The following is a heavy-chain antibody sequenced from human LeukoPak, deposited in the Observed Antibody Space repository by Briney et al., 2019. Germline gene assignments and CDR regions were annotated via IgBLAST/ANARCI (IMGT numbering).Heavy chain of an antibody. CDR3: ARWGVTGYYFDY. CDR1: GGSISSYY. CDR2: IYYSGST. V-gene: IGHV4-59*06. Sequence: PSETLSLTCTVSGGSISSYYWSWIRQPPGKGLEWIGYIYYSGSTYYNPSLKSRVTITVDTSKNQFSLKLSSVTAADTAVYYCARWGVTGYYFDYWGQGTLVTVSS. J-gene: IGHJ4*02. D-gene: IGHD1-20*01.